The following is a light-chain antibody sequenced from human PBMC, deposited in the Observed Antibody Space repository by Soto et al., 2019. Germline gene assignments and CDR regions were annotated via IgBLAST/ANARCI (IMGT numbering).Light chain of an antibody. CDR1: SSDVGTYTL. CDR3: CSYAGHSAFV. J-gene: IGLJ1*01. Sequence: QSALTQPPSVSGSPGQSITVSCTGTSSDVGTYTLVSWYQQHPGKGPKLMIYEVNKRPSGVSNRFSGSKSGNTASLTISGLQAEDEGDFYCCSYAGHSAFVFGTGTKLTVL. V-gene: IGLV2-23*02. CDR2: EVN.